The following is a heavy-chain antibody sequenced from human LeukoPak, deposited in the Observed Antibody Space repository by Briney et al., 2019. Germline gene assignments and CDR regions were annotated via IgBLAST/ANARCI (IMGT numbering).Heavy chain of an antibody. Sequence: GGSLRLSCAASGFTFSSYWMSWVRQGPGKGLDWVATINPDGSDKYYVDSVKGRITTSRDNTKNSLYLQVNSLSADDTAMYYCARLFGGVTTFDYWGQGTLVTVSS. CDR3: ARLFGGVTTFDY. V-gene: IGHV3-7*01. CDR1: GFTFSSYW. J-gene: IGHJ4*02. CDR2: INPDGSDK. D-gene: IGHD4-17*01.